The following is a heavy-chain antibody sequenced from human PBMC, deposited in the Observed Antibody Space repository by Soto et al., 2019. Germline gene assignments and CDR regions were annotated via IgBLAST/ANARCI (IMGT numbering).Heavy chain of an antibody. CDR2: IYYSGST. CDR1: GGSISSGGYY. J-gene: IGHJ5*02. CDR3: ARTGYHHELWFGEPLNWFDP. V-gene: IGHV4-31*03. Sequence: QVQLQESGPELVKPSQTLSLTCTVSGGSISSGGYYWSWIRQHPGKGLEWIGYIYYSGSTYYNPSLKSRVTISVDTSKNKFSLKLSSVTAADTAVYYCARTGYHHELWFGEPLNWFDPWGQGTLVTVSS. D-gene: IGHD3-10*01.